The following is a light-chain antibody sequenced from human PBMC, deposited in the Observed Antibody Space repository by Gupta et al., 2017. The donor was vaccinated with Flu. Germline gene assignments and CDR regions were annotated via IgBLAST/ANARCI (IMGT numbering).Light chain of an antibody. CDR2: DAS. CDR1: QSVSSY. V-gene: IGKV3-11*01. J-gene: IGKJ5*01. CDR3: QQRSNWPPNT. Sequence: TLALSPGERATLSCRASQSVSSYLAWYQQRPGQAPRLLIYDASNRATGIPARFSGSGSGTDFTLTISSLEPEDFAVYYCQQRSNWPPNTFGQGTRLEIK.